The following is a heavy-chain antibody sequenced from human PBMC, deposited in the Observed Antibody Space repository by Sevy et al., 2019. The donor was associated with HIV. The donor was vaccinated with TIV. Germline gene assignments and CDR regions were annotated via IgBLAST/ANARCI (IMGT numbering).Heavy chain of an antibody. CDR1: GYTLTELS. D-gene: IGHD3-3*01. V-gene: IGHV1-24*01. CDR2: FDPEDGET. Sequence: ASVKVSCKVSGYTLTELSMHWVRQAPGKGLEWMGGFDPEDGETIYAQKFQGRVSMTADTSTDTAYMYLSSLRSEDTAAYYCATLDFWSDHPFYGTDVWGQGITVTVSS. CDR3: ATLDFWSDHPFYGTDV. J-gene: IGHJ6*02.